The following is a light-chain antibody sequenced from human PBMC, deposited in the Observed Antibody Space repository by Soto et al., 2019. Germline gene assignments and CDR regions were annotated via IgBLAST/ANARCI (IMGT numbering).Light chain of an antibody. V-gene: IGKV3-20*01. J-gene: IGKJ1*01. CDR2: DAS. CDR3: QQYGSSPRT. CDR1: QTVRNNY. Sequence: EIVLTQSPATLSLSPGERATLSCRASQTVRNNYLAWYQQKPGQAPRLLIYDASSRATGIPDRFSGSGSGTDFTLTISSLEPEDFAVYYCQQYGSSPRTFGRGTKVDVK.